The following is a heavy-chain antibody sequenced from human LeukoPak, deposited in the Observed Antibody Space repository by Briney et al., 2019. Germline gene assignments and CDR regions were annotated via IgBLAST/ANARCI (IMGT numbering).Heavy chain of an antibody. Sequence: ASVKVSCKASGGTFSSYAISWVRQAPGQGLEWMGRIIPILGIANYAQKFQGRVTITADKSTSTAYMELSSLRSEDTAVYYCARGSNWAHDAFDIWGQGTMVTVSS. CDR3: ARGSNWAHDAFDI. J-gene: IGHJ3*02. CDR2: IIPILGIA. V-gene: IGHV1-69*04. CDR1: GGTFSSYA. D-gene: IGHD7-27*01.